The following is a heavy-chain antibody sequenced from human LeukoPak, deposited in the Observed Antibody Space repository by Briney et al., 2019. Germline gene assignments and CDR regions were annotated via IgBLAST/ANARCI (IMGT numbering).Heavy chain of an antibody. CDR2: ISGSGGST. CDR3: AKDQSREIWTPRQTHAFDI. V-gene: IGHV3-23*01. Sequence: PGGSLRLSCAASGFTFSSYAMSWVRQAPGKGLEWVSAISGSGGSTYYADSVKGRFTISRDNSKNTLYLQMNSLRAEDTAVYYCAKDQSREIWTPRQTHAFDIWGQGTMVTVSS. D-gene: IGHD3/OR15-3a*01. CDR1: GFTFSSYA. J-gene: IGHJ3*02.